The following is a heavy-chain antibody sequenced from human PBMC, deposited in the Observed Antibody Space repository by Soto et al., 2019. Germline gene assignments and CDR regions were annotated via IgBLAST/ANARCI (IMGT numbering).Heavy chain of an antibody. J-gene: IGHJ5*02. CDR1: GGSISSYY. CDR3: ARESITMVRGVIYNWFDP. D-gene: IGHD3-10*01. V-gene: IGHV4-59*01. Sequence: SETLSLTCTVSGGSISSYYWSWIRQPPGKGLEWIGYIYYSGSTNYNPSLKSRDTISVDTSKNQFSLKLSSVTAADTALYYCARESITMVRGVIYNWFDPWGQGTLVTVS. CDR2: IYYSGST.